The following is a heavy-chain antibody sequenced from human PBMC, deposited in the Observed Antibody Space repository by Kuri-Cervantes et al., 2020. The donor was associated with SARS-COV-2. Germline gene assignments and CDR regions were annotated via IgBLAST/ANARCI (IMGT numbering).Heavy chain of an antibody. CDR2: ISSSSSTI. Sequence: GGSLRLSCAASGFTFSSYSMNWVRQAPGKGPEWVSYISSSSSTIYYADSVKGRFTISRDNSKNTLYLQMNSLRAEDTAVYYCAREGLVSFAFDIWGQGTMVTVSS. V-gene: IGHV3-48*01. J-gene: IGHJ3*02. CDR3: AREGLVSFAFDI. CDR1: GFTFSSYS. D-gene: IGHD6-19*01.